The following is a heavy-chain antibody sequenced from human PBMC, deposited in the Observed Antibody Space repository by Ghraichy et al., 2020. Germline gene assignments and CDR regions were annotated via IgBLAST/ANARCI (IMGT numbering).Heavy chain of an antibody. J-gene: IGHJ5*02. CDR3: ARELTAAGRRGWFDP. Sequence: GESLNISCAASGFTFSSYAMHWVRQAPGKGLEWVAVISYDGSNKYYADSVKGRFTISRDNSKNTLYLQMNSLRAEDTAVFYCARELTAAGRRGWFDPWGQGTLVTVSS. CDR1: GFTFSSYA. D-gene: IGHD6-13*01. V-gene: IGHV3-30-3*01. CDR2: ISYDGSNK.